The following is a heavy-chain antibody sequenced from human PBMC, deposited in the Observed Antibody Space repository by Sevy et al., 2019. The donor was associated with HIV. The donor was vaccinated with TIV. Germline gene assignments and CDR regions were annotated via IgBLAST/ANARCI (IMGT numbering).Heavy chain of an antibody. V-gene: IGHV3-48*03. CDR3: ARKGGPYDSGFDP. Sequence: GRSLRLSCAASGFTFSSYEMTWVRQAPGKGLEWISSISSSGTTIYYGDSVEGRFTISRDNPKNSLYLQMNSLRAEDTAFYYCARKGGPYDSGFDPWGQGTLVTVSS. D-gene: IGHD3-22*01. CDR1: GFTFSSYE. J-gene: IGHJ5*02. CDR2: ISSSGTTI.